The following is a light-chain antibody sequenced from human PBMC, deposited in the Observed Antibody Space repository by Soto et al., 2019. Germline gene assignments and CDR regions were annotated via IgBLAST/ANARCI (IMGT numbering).Light chain of an antibody. CDR2: DVD. V-gene: IGLV2-11*01. J-gene: IGLJ1*01. Sequence: QSALAQPRSVSGSPGQSVTISCTGTSSDVGGYNYVSWYQQHPGKAPKLMIYDVDERPSGVPDRLSGSKSGNTASLTISGLQAEDEAEYYCCSYAGHYTYVFGTGTKVTVL. CDR1: SSDVGGYNY. CDR3: CSYAGHYTYV.